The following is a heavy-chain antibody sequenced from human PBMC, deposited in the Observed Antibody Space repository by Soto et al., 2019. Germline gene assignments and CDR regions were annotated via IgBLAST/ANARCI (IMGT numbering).Heavy chain of an antibody. CDR1: GFTFSSYW. Sequence: GGSLRLSCAASGFTFSSYWMSWVRQAPGKGLEWVANIKQDGSEKYYVDSVKGRFTISRDNAKNSLYLQMNSLRAEDTAVYYCARDEVVRGVSFFGYWGQGTLVTVSS. CDR2: IKQDGSEK. V-gene: IGHV3-7*01. CDR3: ARDEVVRGVSFFGY. D-gene: IGHD3-10*01. J-gene: IGHJ4*02.